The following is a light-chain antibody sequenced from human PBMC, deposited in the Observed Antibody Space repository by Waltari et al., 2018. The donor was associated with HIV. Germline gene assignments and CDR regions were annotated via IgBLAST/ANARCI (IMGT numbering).Light chain of an antibody. Sequence: QFALTQTAPVPGSPGQPLTIPCTGHKTNIGFYPLSPWYQQNADKAPKLLIFDVNNRPSGVSPRFSGSKSGNTASLTISGLQAEDEGIYYCSSYSPTNNVLFGGGTKVTVL. CDR3: SSYSPTNNVL. CDR2: DVN. J-gene: IGLJ2*01. V-gene: IGLV2-14*01. CDR1: KTNIGFYPL.